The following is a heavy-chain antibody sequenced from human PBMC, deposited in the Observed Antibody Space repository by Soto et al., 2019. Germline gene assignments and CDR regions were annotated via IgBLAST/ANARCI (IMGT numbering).Heavy chain of an antibody. J-gene: IGHJ6*02. V-gene: IGHV3-23*01. Sequence: GGSLRLSCAASGFTFSSYAMSWVRQAPGKGLEWVSAISGSGGSTYYADSVKGRFTISRDNSKNTLYLQMNSLRAEDTAVYYCAKXGGYYDSSGSYYYGMDVWGQGTTVTVSS. CDR1: GFTFSSYA. CDR3: AKXGGYYDSSGSYYYGMDV. D-gene: IGHD3-22*01. CDR2: ISGSGGST.